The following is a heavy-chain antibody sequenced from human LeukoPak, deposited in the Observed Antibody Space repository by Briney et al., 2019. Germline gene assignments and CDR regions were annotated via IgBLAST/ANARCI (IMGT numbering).Heavy chain of an antibody. J-gene: IGHJ4*02. CDR3: ARGFSGDSNFDY. Sequence: GGSLRLSCAASGFTFSSYEMTWVRQAPGRGLEWVSYISSSGSTMYYADSVKGRFTISRDNAKNSLYLQMNSLRAEDTAVYYCARGFSGDSNFDYWGRGVRVTVSS. CDR1: GFTFSSYE. V-gene: IGHV3-48*03. D-gene: IGHD4-17*01. CDR2: ISSSGSTM.